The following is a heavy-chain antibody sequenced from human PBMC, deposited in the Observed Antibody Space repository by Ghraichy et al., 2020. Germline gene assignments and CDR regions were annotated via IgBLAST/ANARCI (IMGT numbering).Heavy chain of an antibody. J-gene: IGHJ4*02. CDR2: INHSGST. V-gene: IGHV4-34*01. Sequence: SETLSLTCAVYGGSFSGYYWSWIRQPPGKGLEWIGEINHSGSTNYNPSLKSRVTISVDTSKNQFSLKLSSVTAADTAVYYCARVPLYNNRIDYWGQGTLVTVSS. D-gene: IGHD1-14*01. CDR3: ARVPLYNNRIDY. CDR1: GGSFSGYY.